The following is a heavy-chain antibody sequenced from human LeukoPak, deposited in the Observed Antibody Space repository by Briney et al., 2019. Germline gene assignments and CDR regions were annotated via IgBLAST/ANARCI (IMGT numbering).Heavy chain of an antibody. CDR2: IYYTWST. CDR1: GGSINSYY. D-gene: IGHD3-16*01. V-gene: IGHV4-59*08. CDR3: PGFSYYYDSPTLYLDY. J-gene: IGHJ4*01. Sequence: SETLSLTCTVSGGSINSYYWSWVRQPPGAGLEWLAYIYYTWSTNYNPSLKTRLTISVDTSKKQFSLTQNSVSAADTAVYYCPGFSYYYDSPTLYLDYW.